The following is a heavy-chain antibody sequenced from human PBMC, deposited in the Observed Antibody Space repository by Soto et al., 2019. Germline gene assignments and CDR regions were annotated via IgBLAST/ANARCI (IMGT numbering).Heavy chain of an antibody. Sequence: SVKVSCKASGGTFSSYAISWLRQATGQGLEWMGGIIPIFGTANYAQRFQGRVTITADKSTSTAYMELSSLRSEDTAVYYCAREYGDYPFYYFDYWGQGTLVTVSS. CDR1: GGTFSSYA. V-gene: IGHV1-69*06. CDR2: IIPIFGTA. D-gene: IGHD4-17*01. CDR3: AREYGDYPFYYFDY. J-gene: IGHJ4*02.